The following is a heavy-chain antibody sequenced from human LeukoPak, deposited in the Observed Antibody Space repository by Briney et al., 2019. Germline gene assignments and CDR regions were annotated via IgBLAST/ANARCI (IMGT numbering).Heavy chain of an antibody. CDR1: GGSITSDSYY. CDR2: IYTSGST. Sequence: SETLSLTCTVSGGSITSDSYYLTWIRQPAGKGLEWIGRIYTSGSTDYNPSLKSRVTISIDTSKTQFSLKLSSVTAADTAVYYCARDLFRGLDYWGQGTLVTVSS. CDR3: ARDLFRGLDY. J-gene: IGHJ4*02. V-gene: IGHV4-61*02. D-gene: IGHD3-10*01.